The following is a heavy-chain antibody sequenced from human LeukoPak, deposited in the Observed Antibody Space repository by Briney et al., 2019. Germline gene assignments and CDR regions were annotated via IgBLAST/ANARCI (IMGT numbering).Heavy chain of an antibody. CDR1: GGSISSSSYY. CDR3: ARPTIARGIDY. J-gene: IGHJ4*02. V-gene: IGHV4-39*01. CDR2: IYYSGST. Sequence: KPSETLSLTCTVPGGSISSSSYYWGWIRQPPGKGLEWIGSIYYSGSTYYNPSLKSRVTISVDTSKNQFSLKLSSVTAADTAVYYCARPTIARGIDYWGQGTLVTVSS. D-gene: IGHD3-16*01.